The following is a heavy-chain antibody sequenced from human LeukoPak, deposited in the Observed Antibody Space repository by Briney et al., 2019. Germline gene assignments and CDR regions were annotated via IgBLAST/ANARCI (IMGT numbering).Heavy chain of an antibody. D-gene: IGHD2-15*01. Sequence: PGGSLRLSCAASGFTFSSYAMHWVRQAPGKGLEWGAVISYDGSNKYYADSVKGRFTISRDNSKNTLYLQMNSLRAEDTAVYYCARDCSGGSCYRDAFDIWGQGTMVTVSS. V-gene: IGHV3-30*04. CDR1: GFTFSSYA. CDR2: ISYDGSNK. J-gene: IGHJ3*02. CDR3: ARDCSGGSCYRDAFDI.